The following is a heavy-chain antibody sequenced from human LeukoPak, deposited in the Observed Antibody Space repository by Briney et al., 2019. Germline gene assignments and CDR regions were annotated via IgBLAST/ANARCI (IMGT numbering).Heavy chain of an antibody. CDR3: YAPGYSSSWPYYYYGMDV. D-gene: IGHD6-13*01. CDR2: ISGSGGST. V-gene: IGHV3-23*01. CDR1: GFTVSNYA. Sequence: AGSLRLSCAASGFTVSNYAMSWVRQAPGKGLEWVSAISGSGGSTYYADSVKGRFTISRDNSKNTLYLQMNSLRAEDTAVYYCYAPGYSSSWPYYYYGMDVWGQGTTVTVSS. J-gene: IGHJ6*02.